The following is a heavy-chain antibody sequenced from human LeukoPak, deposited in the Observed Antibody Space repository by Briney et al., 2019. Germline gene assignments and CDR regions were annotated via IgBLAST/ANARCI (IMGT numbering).Heavy chain of an antibody. D-gene: IGHD2-2*01. V-gene: IGHV3-21*01. CDR1: GFTFSSYN. CDR2: ISSSSSYI. J-gene: IGHJ4*02. Sequence: GGSLRLSCAASGFTFSSYNMNWVRQAPGKGLEWVSSISSSSSYIYYADSVKGRFTISRDNSKTTLYLQMNSLRAEDTAVYYCAKDVPTAYFDYWGQGTLVTVSS. CDR3: AKDVPTAYFDY.